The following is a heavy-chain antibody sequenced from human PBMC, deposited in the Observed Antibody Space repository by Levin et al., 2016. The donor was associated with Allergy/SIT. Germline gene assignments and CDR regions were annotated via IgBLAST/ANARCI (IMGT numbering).Heavy chain of an antibody. V-gene: IGHV3-21*05. J-gene: IGHJ4*02. CDR2: ISSSSSYT. D-gene: IGHD6-13*01. CDR1: GFTFSSYS. CDR3: ARDFDPSSSWLFDY. Sequence: GESLKISCAASGFTFSSYSMNWVRQAPGKGLEWVSYISSSSSYTNYADSVKGRFTISRDNAKNSLYLQMNSLRAEDTAVYYCARDFDPSSSWLFDYWGQGTLVTVSS.